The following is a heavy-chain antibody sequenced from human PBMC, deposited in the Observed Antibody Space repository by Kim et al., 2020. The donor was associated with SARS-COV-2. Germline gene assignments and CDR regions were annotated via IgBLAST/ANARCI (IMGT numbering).Heavy chain of an antibody. CDR1: GFTFSSYA. V-gene: IGHV3-23*01. CDR2: ISGSGGST. CDR3: AKGGKLPDYYYYGMDV. J-gene: IGHJ6*02. D-gene: IGHD2-15*01. Sequence: GGSLRLSCAASGFTFSSYAISWVRQAPGKGLEWVSAISGSGGSTYYADSVKGRFTISRDNSKNTLYLQMNSLRAEDTAVYYCAKGGKLPDYYYYGMDVWGQGTTVTVSS.